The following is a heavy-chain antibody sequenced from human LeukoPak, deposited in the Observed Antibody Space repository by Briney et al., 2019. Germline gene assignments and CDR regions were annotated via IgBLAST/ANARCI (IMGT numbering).Heavy chain of an antibody. CDR2: IYYSGST. CDR3: ARCPNYYDSSGWHYSGSDY. V-gene: IGHV4-59*05. J-gene: IGHJ4*02. D-gene: IGHD3-22*01. CDR1: GFTFSSYAMH. Sequence: GSLRLSCAASGFTFSSYAMHWVRQAPGKGLEWIGSIYYSGSTYYNPSLNSRVTISVDTSKNQFSLKLSSVTAADTAAYFCARCPNYYDSSGWHYSGSDYWGQGTLVTVSS.